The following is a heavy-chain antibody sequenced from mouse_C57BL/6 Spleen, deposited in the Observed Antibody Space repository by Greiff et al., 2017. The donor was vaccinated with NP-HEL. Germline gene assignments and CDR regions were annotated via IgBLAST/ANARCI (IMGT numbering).Heavy chain of an antibody. Sequence: QVQLQQPGAELVKPGASVKLSCKASGYTFTSYWMQWVKQRPGQGLEWIGEIDPSDSYTNYNQKFKGKATLTVDTSSSTAYMQLSSLTSEDSAVYYCAREDYNNFWFACWGPGTLVTVSA. J-gene: IGHJ3*01. CDR2: IDPSDSYT. V-gene: IGHV1-50*01. CDR1: GYTFTSYW. CDR3: AREDYNNFWFAC. D-gene: IGHD2-5*01.